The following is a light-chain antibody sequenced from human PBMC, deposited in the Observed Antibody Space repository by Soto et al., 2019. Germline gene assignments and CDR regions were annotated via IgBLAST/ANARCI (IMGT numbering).Light chain of an antibody. J-gene: IGKJ2*02. V-gene: IGKV3-11*01. CDR1: QSVDRY. CDR2: DAY. CDR3: QQRAKWPST. Sequence: EVVLTQSPDTLSLSPGETATLSCRASQSVDRYVAWYQQKIGQAPGLLIYDAYTRAPGVGARFAGSGSATDFSLTIPSLEPEDFAVYYCQQRAKWPSTFGPGTKVDIK.